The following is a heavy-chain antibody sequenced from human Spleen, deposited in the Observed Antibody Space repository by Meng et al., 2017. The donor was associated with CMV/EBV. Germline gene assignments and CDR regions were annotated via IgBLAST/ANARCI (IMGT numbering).Heavy chain of an antibody. J-gene: IGHJ6*02. CDR2: IYYSGST. CDR1: GGSISSSSYY. D-gene: IGHD3-3*01. V-gene: IGHV4-39*07. Sequence: SETLSLTCTVSGGSISSSSYYWGWIRQPPGKGLEWIGSIYYSGSTYYNPSLKSRVTISVDTSKNQFSLKLSSVTAADTAVYYCARDSHNYDFLGGSPRGGMDVWGQGTTVTVSS. CDR3: ARDSHNYDFLGGSPRGGMDV.